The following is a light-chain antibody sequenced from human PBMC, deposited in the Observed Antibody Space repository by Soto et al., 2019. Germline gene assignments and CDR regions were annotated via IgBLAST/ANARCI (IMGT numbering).Light chain of an antibody. CDR1: QNIRSR. CDR2: DAS. Sequence: DFQRTQSPSTLSASVVYRVPITSRASQNIRSRLALFQQKPGKAPKLLIYDASSLESGVPQSFSGSGSGTEFTLTISSLQTDDFSTYYCQQYHSYWTCGQGTKVDIK. CDR3: QQYHSYWT. J-gene: IGKJ1*01. V-gene: IGKV1-5*01.